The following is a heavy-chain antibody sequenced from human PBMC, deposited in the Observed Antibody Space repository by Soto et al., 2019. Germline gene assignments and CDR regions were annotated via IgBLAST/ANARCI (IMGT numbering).Heavy chain of an antibody. V-gene: IGHV1-2*02. D-gene: IGHD6-13*01. CDR2: INPNSGGT. J-gene: IGHJ4*02. Sequence: ASVKVSCKASGYTFSGYYMHWVRQAPGQGLERMGWINPNSGGTNYEQKFQGRVTMTTDTSINTAYMELSRLTSDDTAVYYCARDLAAAGEDLDYWGQGTLVTVSS. CDR3: ARDLAAAGEDLDY. CDR1: GYTFSGYY.